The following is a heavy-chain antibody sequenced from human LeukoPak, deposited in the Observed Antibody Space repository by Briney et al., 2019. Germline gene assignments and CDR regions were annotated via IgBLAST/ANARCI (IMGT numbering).Heavy chain of an antibody. D-gene: IGHD5-18*01. Sequence: SETLSLTCTVSGGSINSYYWSWIRQPPGKGLEWIGYISYSGSTNYSPSLKSRVTISVDTSKNQFSLKLSSVTAADTAVYYCARASRGYSYGPFDSWGQGTLVTVSS. CDR1: GGSINSYY. V-gene: IGHV4-59*01. CDR3: ARASRGYSYGPFDS. CDR2: ISYSGST. J-gene: IGHJ4*02.